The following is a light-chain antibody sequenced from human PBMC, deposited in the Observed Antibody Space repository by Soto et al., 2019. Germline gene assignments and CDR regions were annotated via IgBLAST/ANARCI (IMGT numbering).Light chain of an antibody. J-gene: IGLJ2*01. V-gene: IGLV6-57*02. CDR3: QSYDSSHPVL. Sequence: NFMLTQPHSVSESPGKTVTISCTDSSGSIASNYVQWYQQRPGSAPTTVIYEYNQRPSGVPDRFSGSIDSSSNSASLTISGLKTEDEADYYCQSYDSSHPVLFGGGTKVTVL. CDR2: EYN. CDR1: SGSIASNY.